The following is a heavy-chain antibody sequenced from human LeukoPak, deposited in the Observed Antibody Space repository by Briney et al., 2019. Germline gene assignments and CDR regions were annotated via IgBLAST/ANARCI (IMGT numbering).Heavy chain of an antibody. V-gene: IGHV1-3*01. J-gene: IGHJ4*02. CDR3: ADGYLDY. Sequence: ASVKVSCKASGYPFRSYVIHWLRQAPGQNLEWIGWINPANGNTKYSRNFQGRVTITRDTSASVVYMELSSLTYFCARDGYDADGYLDYWGQGALVPVSS. D-gene: IGHD5-24*01. CDR1: GYPFRSYV. CDR2: INPANGNT.